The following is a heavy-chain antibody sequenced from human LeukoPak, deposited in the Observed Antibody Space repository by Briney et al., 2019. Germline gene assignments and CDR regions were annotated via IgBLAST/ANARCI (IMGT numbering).Heavy chain of an antibody. Sequence: GGSLRLSCAASGFTFSSYAMSWVRQAPGKGLEWVSAISGSGGSTYYADSVKGRFTISRDNSKNTLYLQMNSLRAEDTAVYYCARDKDSSGYAYDAFDIWGQGTMVTVSS. CDR1: GFTFSSYA. CDR3: ARDKDSSGYAYDAFDI. J-gene: IGHJ3*02. CDR2: ISGSGGST. D-gene: IGHD3-22*01. V-gene: IGHV3-23*01.